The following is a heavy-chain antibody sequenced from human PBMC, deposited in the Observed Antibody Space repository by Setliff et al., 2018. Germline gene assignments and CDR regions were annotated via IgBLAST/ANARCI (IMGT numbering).Heavy chain of an antibody. Sequence: PSETLSLTCTVSGASIRSHYWSWLRQPPGKGLEWIGYIFSNGSTNNNPSLKSRVTISVATSKPQFYLELTSVTAADTAVYYCAGYGYDGSQYQGGFCYMDVWGKGTTVTVSS. D-gene: IGHD3-16*01. CDR3: AGYGYDGSQYQGGFCYMDV. V-gene: IGHV4-59*11. CDR1: GASIRSHY. CDR2: IFSNGST. J-gene: IGHJ6*03.